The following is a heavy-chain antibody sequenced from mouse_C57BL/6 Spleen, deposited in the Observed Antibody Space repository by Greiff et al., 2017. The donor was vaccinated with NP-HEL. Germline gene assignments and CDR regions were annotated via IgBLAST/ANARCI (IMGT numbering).Heavy chain of an antibody. V-gene: IGHV1-64*01. Sequence: QVQLQQPGAELVKPGDSVKLSCKASGYTFTSYWMHWVKQRPGQGLEWIGMIHPNSGSTNYNEKFKSKATLTVDKSSSTAYRQLSSLTAEDSAVYYSAREGVRYFDVWGTGTTVTFSS. CDR1: GYTFTSYW. CDR3: AREGVRYFDV. CDR2: IHPNSGST. J-gene: IGHJ1*03.